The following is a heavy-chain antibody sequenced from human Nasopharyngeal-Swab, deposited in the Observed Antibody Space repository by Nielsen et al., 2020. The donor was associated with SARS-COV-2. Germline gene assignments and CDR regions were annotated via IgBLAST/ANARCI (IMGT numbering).Heavy chain of an antibody. D-gene: IGHD6-13*01. CDR3: ARGLYSSSRYAAFYDY. Sequence: SETLSLTCAVYGGSFSSYYWSWIRQPPGKGLEWIGEINHSGSNNYNPSLKSRVTISVDKSKNQFPLKLSSVTAADTTVYYCARGLYSSSRYAAFYDYWGQGTLVTVSS. J-gene: IGHJ4*02. CDR1: GGSFSSYY. CDR2: INHSGSN. V-gene: IGHV4-34*01.